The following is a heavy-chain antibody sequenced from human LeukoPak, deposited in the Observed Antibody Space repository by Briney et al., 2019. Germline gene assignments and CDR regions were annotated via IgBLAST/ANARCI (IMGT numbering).Heavy chain of an antibody. J-gene: IGHJ4*02. CDR2: IYYSGST. D-gene: IGHD4/OR15-4a*01. Sequence: SETLSLTCTVSGGSISSSSYYWGWIRQPPGKGLEWIGSIYYSGSTYYNPSLKSRVTISVDTSKNQFSPKLSSVTAADTAMYYCARETMELPFDYWGQGTLVTVSS. CDR1: GGSISSSSYY. CDR3: ARETMELPFDY. V-gene: IGHV4-39*07.